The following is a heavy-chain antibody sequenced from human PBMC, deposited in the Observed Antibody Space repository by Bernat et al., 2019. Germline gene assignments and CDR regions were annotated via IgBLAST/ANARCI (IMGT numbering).Heavy chain of an antibody. Sequence: QVQLQQSGPGLVKPSQTLSLTCAISGDSVSRKSAAWNWIRQAPSRGLEWLGRTYYRSKWYTDYAVSVMSRITINADTSKNQFSLHLNSVTPEDTAVYYCARVHWEQQVNWFDPWGQGTLVTVSS. CDR2: TYYRSKWYT. CDR3: ARVHWEQQVNWFDP. D-gene: IGHD6-13*01. J-gene: IGHJ5*02. V-gene: IGHV6-1*01. CDR1: GDSVSRKSAA.